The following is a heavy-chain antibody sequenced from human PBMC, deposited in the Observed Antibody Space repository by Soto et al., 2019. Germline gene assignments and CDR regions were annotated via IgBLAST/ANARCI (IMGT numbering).Heavy chain of an antibody. J-gene: IGHJ4*02. D-gene: IGHD1-26*01. Sequence: GGSLRLSCASSGFTFSTYTMNWVRQTPGKGLEWVSSINGRGNYIYYAESVKGRFTISRDNAKNSLYLQMDRLRAEDTALYYCVREDGKVGTNSAFDYWGLGALVNVSS. V-gene: IGHV3-21*01. CDR1: GFTFSTYT. CDR3: VREDGKVGTNSAFDY. CDR2: INGRGNYI.